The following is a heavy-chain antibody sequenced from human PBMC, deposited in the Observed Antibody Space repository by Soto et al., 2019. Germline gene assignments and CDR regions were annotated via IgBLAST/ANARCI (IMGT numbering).Heavy chain of an antibody. CDR3: ARGGRRSAGMDV. J-gene: IGHJ6*02. Sequence: QVQLQESGPGLVKPSQTLSLTCTVSGGSISSGGYYWSWIRQHPGKGLEWIGYIYYSGSTYYNPSLKSRVTIPVDTSKNQFSLKLSSGTAADTAVYYCARGGRRSAGMDVWGQGTTVTVSS. CDR1: GGSISSGGYY. CDR2: IYYSGST. V-gene: IGHV4-31*03.